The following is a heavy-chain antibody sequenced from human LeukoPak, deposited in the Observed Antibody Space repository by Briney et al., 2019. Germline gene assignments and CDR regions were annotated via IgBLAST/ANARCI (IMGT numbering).Heavy chain of an antibody. CDR2: IYTSGST. D-gene: IGHD1-26*01. CDR3: ARGSGSYHPLYFFDY. Sequence: PSETLSLTCSVSGGSFSNYYWSWIRQPAGKGLEWIGRIYTSGSTNYNPFFKSRVTMSLDTSQKEVSLTLNSMTVADTAVYFCARGSGSYHPLYFFDYWGQGILVTVSA. V-gene: IGHV4-4*07. CDR1: GGSFSNYY. J-gene: IGHJ4*02.